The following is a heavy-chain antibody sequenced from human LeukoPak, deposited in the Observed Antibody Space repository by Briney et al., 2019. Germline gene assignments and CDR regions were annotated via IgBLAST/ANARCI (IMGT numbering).Heavy chain of an antibody. Sequence: ASVKVSCKASGYTFTGYFIHWMRQAPRQGLEWMGWINANSGDTHYALKFQGRVFMTRDTSISTVYMELSRLTTDDTAVYYCARDPSPYTGSYFDYWSQGTLLTVSS. V-gene: IGHV1-2*02. J-gene: IGHJ4*02. CDR1: GYTFTGYF. CDR2: INANSGDT. D-gene: IGHD1-26*01. CDR3: ARDPSPYTGSYFDY.